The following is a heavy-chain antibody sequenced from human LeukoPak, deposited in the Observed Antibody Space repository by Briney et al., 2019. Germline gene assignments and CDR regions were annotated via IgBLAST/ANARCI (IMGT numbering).Heavy chain of an antibody. CDR3: AKIEGLLLQSRYFDS. Sequence: GGSLRLSCAASGFTFSSYEMNWVRRPPGKGLEWVSAILGSGATTYYADSVKGRFTISRDNSKNTLYLQMRTLRAEDTALYFCAKIEGLLLQSRYFDSWGQGTLVTVSS. CDR1: GFTFSSYE. J-gene: IGHJ4*02. D-gene: IGHD2/OR15-2a*01. CDR2: ILGSGATT. V-gene: IGHV3-23*01.